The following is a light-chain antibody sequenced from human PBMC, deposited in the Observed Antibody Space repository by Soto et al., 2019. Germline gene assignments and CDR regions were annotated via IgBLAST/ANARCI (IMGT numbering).Light chain of an antibody. CDR2: GAS. CDR3: QQYGSSPPIT. Sequence: ELVLTQSPGTLSLSPGERVTLSCRASQSVSSSYLAWYQQKPGQAPRLLIYGASSRATGIPDRFSGGGSGTDFTLTISRLEPEDFAVYYCQQYGSSPPITFGQGTRLEIK. V-gene: IGKV3-20*01. CDR1: QSVSSSY. J-gene: IGKJ5*01.